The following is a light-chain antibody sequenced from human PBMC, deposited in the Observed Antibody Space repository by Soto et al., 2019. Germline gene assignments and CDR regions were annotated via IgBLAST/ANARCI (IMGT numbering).Light chain of an antibody. V-gene: IGKV1-5*01. J-gene: IGKJ1*01. Sequence: DIQMTQSPSSLSASVGDRVTITCRASQGISTYLNWYQQKPGKAPKLLIYGASSLESGVPSRFSGSGSGTEFTLTISSLQPDDFATYYCQQYNSYSFGQGTKVDIK. CDR3: QQYNSYS. CDR2: GAS. CDR1: QGISTY.